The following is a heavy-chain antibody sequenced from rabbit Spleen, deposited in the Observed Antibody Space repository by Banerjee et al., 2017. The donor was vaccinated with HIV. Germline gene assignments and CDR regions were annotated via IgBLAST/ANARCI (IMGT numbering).Heavy chain of an antibody. D-gene: IGHD2-1*01. Sequence: QEQLVESGGGLVKPEGSLTLTCKASGFSFSDREVMCWVRQAPGKGLQWIACINAYTAKPVYATWAKGRFTISRTSSNTLYLQLNSLTAADTATYFCVRDLGYDDYSEKGYFNLWGQGTLVTVS. CDR1: GFSFSDREV. CDR2: INAYTAKP. V-gene: IGHV1S45*01. J-gene: IGHJ4*01. CDR3: VRDLGYDDYSEKGYFNL.